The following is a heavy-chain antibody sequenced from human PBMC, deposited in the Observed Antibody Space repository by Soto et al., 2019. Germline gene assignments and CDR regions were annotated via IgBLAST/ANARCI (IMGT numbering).Heavy chain of an antibody. CDR2: MNPNSGNT. CDR1: GYTFTSYD. Sequence: ASVKVSCKASGYTFTSYDINWVRQATGQGLEWMGWMNPNSGNTGYAQKFQGRVTMTRDTSTSTVYMELSSLRSEDTAVYYCARAKSRTIDDWGQGTRVTVSS. V-gene: IGHV1-8*01. CDR3: ARAKSRTIDD. J-gene: IGHJ4*02.